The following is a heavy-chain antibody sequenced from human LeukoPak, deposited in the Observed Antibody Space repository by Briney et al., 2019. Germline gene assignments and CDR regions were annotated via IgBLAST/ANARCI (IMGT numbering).Heavy chain of an antibody. V-gene: IGHV4-59*01. J-gene: IGHJ2*01. CDR3: ASHGVGYDILTGWERHWHFDL. CDR2: VHYSGST. CDR1: GGSISNYY. Sequence: SETLSLTCTVSGGSISNYYWTWIRQPPGKGLEWIGFVHYSGSTNYNPSLKSRVTISLDTSKNQFSLKLTSVTAADTAVYYCASHGVGYDILTGWERHWHFDLWGRGTLVTVSS. D-gene: IGHD3-9*01.